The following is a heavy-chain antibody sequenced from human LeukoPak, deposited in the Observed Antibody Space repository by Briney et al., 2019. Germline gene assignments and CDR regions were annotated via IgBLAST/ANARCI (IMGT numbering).Heavy chain of an antibody. CDR2: ISESGGTT. Sequence: GGSLRLSCAASGFTFSSYAMCWVRQAPGKGLEWVSGISESGGTTYYADSVKGRLAISRDNSKNTLYLQMNSLRDEDTALYYCVKDHRGSLENFDHWGQGTLVTVFS. V-gene: IGHV3-23*01. J-gene: IGHJ1*01. CDR3: VKDHRGSLENFDH. CDR1: GFTFSSYA.